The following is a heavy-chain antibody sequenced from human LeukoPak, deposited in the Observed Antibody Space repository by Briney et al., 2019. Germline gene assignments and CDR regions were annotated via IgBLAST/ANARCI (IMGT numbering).Heavy chain of an antibody. CDR2: ISYDGSNK. J-gene: IGHJ3*02. Sequence: GGSLRLSCAASGFTFSSYGMHWVRQAPGKGLEWVAVISYDGSNKYYADSVKGRFTISRDNSKNTLYLQMNSLRAEDTAVYYCARDSVPYTPGDAFDIWGQGTMVTVSS. V-gene: IGHV3-30*03. CDR1: GFTFSSYG. CDR3: ARDSVPYTPGDAFDI. D-gene: IGHD3-16*01.